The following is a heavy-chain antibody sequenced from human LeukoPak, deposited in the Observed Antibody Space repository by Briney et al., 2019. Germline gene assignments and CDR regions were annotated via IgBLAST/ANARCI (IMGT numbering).Heavy chain of an antibody. CDR3: ARGLKALNYGDYPHRLYYYYYGMDV. Sequence: SETLSLTCAVYGGSFSGYYWSWIRQPPGKGLEWIGEINHSGSTNYNPSLKSRVTISVDTSKNQFSLKLSSVTAADTAVYYCARGLKALNYGDYPHRLYYYYYGMDVWGQGTTVTVSS. CDR2: INHSGST. V-gene: IGHV4-34*01. CDR1: GGSFSGYY. J-gene: IGHJ6*02. D-gene: IGHD4-17*01.